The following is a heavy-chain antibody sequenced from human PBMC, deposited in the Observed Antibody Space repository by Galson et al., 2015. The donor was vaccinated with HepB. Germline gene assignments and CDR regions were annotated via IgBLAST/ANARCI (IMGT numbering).Heavy chain of an antibody. CDR3: ARDRDYRFDY. V-gene: IGHV1-18*04. J-gene: IGHJ4*02. D-gene: IGHD4/OR15-4a*01. Sequence: SVKVSCKASGYAFTTNGISWVRQAPGQGLEWMGWISANSGNTKYAQNLQGRVTLTRDTSTSTAYLELRSLRSDDTAAYYCARDRDYRFDYWGQGTLVTVSS. CDR1: GYAFTTNG. CDR2: ISANSGNT.